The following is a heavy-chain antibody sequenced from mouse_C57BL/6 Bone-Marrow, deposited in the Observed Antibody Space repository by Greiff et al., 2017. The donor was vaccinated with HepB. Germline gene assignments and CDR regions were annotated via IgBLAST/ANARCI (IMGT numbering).Heavy chain of an antibody. D-gene: IGHD3-2*02. CDR2: IYPGSGST. J-gene: IGHJ4*01. CDR1: GYTFTSYW. CDR3: ARSLRQLRPYYYAMDY. V-gene: IGHV1-55*01. Sequence: QVQLQQSGAELVKPGASVKMSCKASGYTFTSYWITWVKQRPGQGLEWIGDIYPGSGSTNYNEKFKSKATLTVDTSSSTAYMQLSSLTSEDSAVYYCARSLRQLRPYYYAMDYWGQGTSVTVSS.